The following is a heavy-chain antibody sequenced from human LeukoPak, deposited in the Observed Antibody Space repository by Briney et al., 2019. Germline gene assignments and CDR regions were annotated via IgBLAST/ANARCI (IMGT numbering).Heavy chain of an antibody. CDR1: RFPFSSYW. CDR3: SRGLVGYYHDSSTYPDS. J-gene: IGHJ4*02. CDR2: INGDGSIT. D-gene: IGHD3-22*01. Sequence: PGGSLRLSCAASRFPFSSYWMHWVRQAPGKGLVWVSRINGDGSITTYADSVKDRFTISRDNAKNMLYLQLDSLTAEDTAVYYCSRGLVGYYHDSSTYPDSWGQGTLVTVSS. V-gene: IGHV3-74*01.